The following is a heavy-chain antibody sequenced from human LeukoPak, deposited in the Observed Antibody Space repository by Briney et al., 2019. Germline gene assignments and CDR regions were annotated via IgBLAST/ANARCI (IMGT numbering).Heavy chain of an antibody. CDR3: ARGTQYYDFWSGYFLDY. D-gene: IGHD3-3*01. Sequence: GGSLRLSCAASGFTFSSHAMSWVRQAPGKGLEWVANIKQDGSEKYYVDSVKGRFTISRDNAKNSLYLQMNSLRAEDTAVYYCARGTQYYDFWSGYFLDYWGQGTLVTVSS. CDR1: GFTFSSHA. J-gene: IGHJ4*02. V-gene: IGHV3-7*01. CDR2: IKQDGSEK.